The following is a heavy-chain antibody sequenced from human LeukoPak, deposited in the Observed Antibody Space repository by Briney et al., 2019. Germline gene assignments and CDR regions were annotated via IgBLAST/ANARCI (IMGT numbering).Heavy chain of an antibody. CDR1: GFTFSTYA. CDR3: AKRRFGSAYYYITETLDN. D-gene: IGHD3-10*01. V-gene: IGHV3-23*01. CDR2: ISHSGGST. Sequence: GGSLRLSCAASGFTFSTYAMSWVRQAPGKGLEWVSAISHSGGSTYYADSVRGRFTISRDNSKNTLFLQMNSLRAEDTAVYYCAKRRFGSAYYYITETLDNWGQGTLVTVSS. J-gene: IGHJ4*02.